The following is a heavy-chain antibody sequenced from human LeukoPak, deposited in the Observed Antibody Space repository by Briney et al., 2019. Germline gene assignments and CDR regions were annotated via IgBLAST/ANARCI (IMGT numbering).Heavy chain of an antibody. CDR1: GGSFTDYY. Sequence: SETLSPTCAVYGGSFTDYYWSWIRHLPGKGLEWIGEIHHCAGANYNPSLWGRVTISADTSKNQFSLHLTSVTAADTATFYCARGPVRDDGLTGISYYFRLDVWGHGTTVTVFS. D-gene: IGHD2-21*02. V-gene: IGHV4-34*01. CDR2: IHHCAGA. J-gene: IGHJ6*02. CDR3: ARGPVRDDGLTGISYYFRLDV.